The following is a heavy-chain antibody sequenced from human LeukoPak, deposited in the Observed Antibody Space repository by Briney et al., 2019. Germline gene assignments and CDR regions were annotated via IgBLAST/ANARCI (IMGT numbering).Heavy chain of an antibody. Sequence: GASVKVSCKASGGTFSSYAISWVRQAPGQGLEWMGGIIPIFGTANYAQKFQGGVTITADESTSTAYVELSSLRSEDTAVYYCARVAYYDSSGYYLYYFDYWGQGTLVTVSS. CDR1: GGTFSSYA. J-gene: IGHJ4*02. CDR3: ARVAYYDSSGYYLYYFDY. V-gene: IGHV1-69*13. D-gene: IGHD3-22*01. CDR2: IIPIFGTA.